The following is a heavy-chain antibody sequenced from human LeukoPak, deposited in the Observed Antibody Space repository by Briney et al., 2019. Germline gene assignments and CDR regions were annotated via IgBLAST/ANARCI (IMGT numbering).Heavy chain of an antibody. CDR1: GYTLTELS. CDR2: INPSGGST. V-gene: IGHV1-46*01. D-gene: IGHD6-13*01. Sequence: ASVKVSCKVSGYTLTELSMHWVRQAPGQGLEWMGIINPSGGSTSYAQKFQGRVTMTRDTSTSTVYMELSSLRSEDTAVYYCARDLIAAAGTGNNWFDPWGQGTLVTVSS. J-gene: IGHJ5*02. CDR3: ARDLIAAAGTGNNWFDP.